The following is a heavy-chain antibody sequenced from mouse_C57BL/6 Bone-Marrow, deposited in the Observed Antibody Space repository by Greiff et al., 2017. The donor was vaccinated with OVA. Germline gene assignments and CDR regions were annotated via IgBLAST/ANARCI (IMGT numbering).Heavy chain of an antibody. CDR3: TRGGWLRREFAY. Sequence: QVQLKESGAELVRPGASVTLSCKASGYTFTDYEMHWVKQTPVHGLEWIGAIDPETGGTAYNQKFKGKAILTADKSSSTAYMELRSLTSEDSAVDYCTRGGWLRREFAYWGQGTLVTVSA. V-gene: IGHV1-15*01. D-gene: IGHD2-2*01. CDR2: IDPETGGT. J-gene: IGHJ3*01. CDR1: GYTFTDYE.